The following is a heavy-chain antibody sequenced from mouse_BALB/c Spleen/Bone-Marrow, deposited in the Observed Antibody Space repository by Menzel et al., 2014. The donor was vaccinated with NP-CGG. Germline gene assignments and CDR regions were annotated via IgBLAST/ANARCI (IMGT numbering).Heavy chain of an antibody. V-gene: IGHV1-53*01. Sequence: QVQLKHSGAELVKPGASVKLSCKASGYTFTSYYLYWVKQRPGQGLEWIGEINPSNGDTNFNEKFKSKASLTVDISSNTTYMQLSTLPSEDSAVYSCPRYDGYFTLFAYWGQVTLVTVSA. CDR2: INPSNGDT. D-gene: IGHD2-3*01. J-gene: IGHJ3*01. CDR3: PRYDGYFTLFAY. CDR1: GYTFTSYY.